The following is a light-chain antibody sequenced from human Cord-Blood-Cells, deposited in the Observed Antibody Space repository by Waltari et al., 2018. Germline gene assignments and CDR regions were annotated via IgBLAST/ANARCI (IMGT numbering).Light chain of an antibody. CDR3: GTWDSSLSAGRV. J-gene: IGLJ3*02. CDR2: ENN. V-gene: IGLV1-51*02. Sequence: QSVLTQPPSVSAAPGQKVTIPCSGSSSNIGTNYVSWYQQLPGTAPKLLIYENNKRPSGIPDRFSGSKSGTSATLGITGLQTGDEADYYCGTWDSSLSAGRVFGGGTKLTVL. CDR1: SSNIGTNY.